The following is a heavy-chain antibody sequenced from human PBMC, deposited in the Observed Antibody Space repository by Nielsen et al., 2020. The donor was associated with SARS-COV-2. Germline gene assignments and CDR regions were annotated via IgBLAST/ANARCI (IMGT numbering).Heavy chain of an antibody. V-gene: IGHV3-13*01. J-gene: IGHJ4*02. Sequence: GESLKISCAASGFTFSSYDMHWVRQATGKGLEWVSAIGTAGDTYYPGSVKGRFTISRENAKNSLYLQMNSLRAGDTAVYYCAKDGAPFGVVTTNLDYWGQGTLVTVSS. CDR2: IGTAGDT. D-gene: IGHD3-3*01. CDR3: AKDGAPFGVVTTNLDY. CDR1: GFTFSSYD.